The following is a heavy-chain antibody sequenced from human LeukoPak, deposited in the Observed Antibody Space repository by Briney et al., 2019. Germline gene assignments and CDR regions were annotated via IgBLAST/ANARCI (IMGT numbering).Heavy chain of an antibody. D-gene: IGHD3-10*01. Sequence: PSETLSLTCAVSGGSISSSNWWSWVRQPPGKGLEWIGEIYHSGSTNYNPSLKSRVTISVDKSKNQFSLKLNSATAADTAVYYCASSRRVPGISIGYFDYWGQGTLVTVSS. CDR1: GGSISSSNW. V-gene: IGHV4-4*02. CDR3: ASSRRVPGISIGYFDY. CDR2: IYHSGST. J-gene: IGHJ4*02.